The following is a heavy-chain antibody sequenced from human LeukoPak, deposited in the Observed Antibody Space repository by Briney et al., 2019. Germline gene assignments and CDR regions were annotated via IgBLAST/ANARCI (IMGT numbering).Heavy chain of an antibody. CDR2: IILIFGTA. CDR1: GGTFSSYG. D-gene: IGHD2-15*01. Sequence: ASVKVSCKASGGTFSSYGISWVRQAPGQGLEWMGGIILIFGTANYAQKFQDRVTITADKSTSTAYMELSSLRSEDTAVYYCARVVDYYYYMDVWGKGTTVTVSS. J-gene: IGHJ6*03. CDR3: ARVVDYYYYMDV. V-gene: IGHV1-69*06.